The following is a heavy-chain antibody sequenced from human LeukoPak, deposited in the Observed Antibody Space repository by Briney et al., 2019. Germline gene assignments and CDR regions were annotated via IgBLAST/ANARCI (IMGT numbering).Heavy chain of an antibody. CDR1: PGTFTSYP. V-gene: IGHV1-69*13. Sequence: SVQVSCKPSPGTFTSYPRSSETQAPGEGVEWLRGIIPIFGTANNAQKFQGRVTITADESTSTAYMELSSLRSEDTAVYYCARVYYYDSTADCAFDIWGQGTMVTVAS. D-gene: IGHD3-22*01. CDR2: IIPIFGTA. CDR3: ARVYYYDSTADCAFDI. J-gene: IGHJ3*02.